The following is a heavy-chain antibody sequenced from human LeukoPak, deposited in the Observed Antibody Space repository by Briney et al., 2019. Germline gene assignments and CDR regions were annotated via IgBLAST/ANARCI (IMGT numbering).Heavy chain of an antibody. CDR1: GGSFSGYY. CDR3: ATTRIAARPTEAFDI. D-gene: IGHD6-6*01. Sequence: PSETLSLTCAVYGGSFSGYYWSWIRQPPGKGLEWIGEINHSGSTNYNPSLKSRVTISVDTSKNQFSLKLSSVTAADTAVYYCATTRIAARPTEAFDIWGQGTMVTVSS. CDR2: INHSGST. J-gene: IGHJ3*02. V-gene: IGHV4-34*01.